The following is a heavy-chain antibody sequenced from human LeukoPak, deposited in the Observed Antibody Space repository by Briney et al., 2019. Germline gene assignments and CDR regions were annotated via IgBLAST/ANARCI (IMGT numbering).Heavy chain of an antibody. J-gene: IGHJ4*02. CDR1: GCSISSYY. V-gene: IGHV4-4*07. CDR3: ARVALWFGELTHYFDY. Sequence: PSETLSLTCTVSGCSISSYYWSWIRQPAGKGLEWIGRIYTSGSTNYNPSLKGRVTMSVDTSKNQFSLKLSSVTAADTAVYYCARVALWFGELTHYFDYWGQGTLVTVSS. CDR2: IYTSGST. D-gene: IGHD3-10*01.